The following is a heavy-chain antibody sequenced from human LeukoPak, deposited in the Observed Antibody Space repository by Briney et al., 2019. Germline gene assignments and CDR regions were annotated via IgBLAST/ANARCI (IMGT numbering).Heavy chain of an antibody. D-gene: IGHD6-13*01. J-gene: IGHJ5*02. Sequence: SVRVSCKASGGTFSSYGISWVRQAPGQGLEWMGGIIPIFGTANYAQKFQGRVTITADKSTSTAYMELSSLRSEDTAVYYCARVGVRPAGTDNWFDPWGQGTLVTVSS. V-gene: IGHV1-69*06. CDR3: ARVGVRPAGTDNWFDP. CDR1: GGTFSSYG. CDR2: IIPIFGTA.